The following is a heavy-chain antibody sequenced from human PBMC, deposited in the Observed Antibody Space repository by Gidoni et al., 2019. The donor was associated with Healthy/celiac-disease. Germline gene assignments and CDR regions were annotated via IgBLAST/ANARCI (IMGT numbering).Heavy chain of an antibody. CDR2: ISSIISYI. D-gene: IGHD4-17*01. V-gene: IGHV3-21*01. CDR3: ARPHNHNGDRPFYYYYGMNV. CDR1: GFTFSSYS. Sequence: EVQLVESGGGLVKPGGSLRLSCAASGFTFSSYSMNWVRQAPGKGLEWVSSISSIISYIYYADSVKGRFTISRDNAKNSLYLQMNSLRAEDTAVYYCARPHNHNGDRPFYYYYGMNVWGQGTTVTVSS. J-gene: IGHJ6*02.